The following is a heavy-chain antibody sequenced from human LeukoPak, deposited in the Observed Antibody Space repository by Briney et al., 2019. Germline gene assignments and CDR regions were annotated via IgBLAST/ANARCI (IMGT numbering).Heavy chain of an antibody. CDR2: ISSNGGST. J-gene: IGHJ4*02. CDR1: GFTFSSYA. V-gene: IGHV3-64D*06. CDR3: VKRLNNYFDY. Sequence: PGGSLRLSCSASGFTFSSYAMHWVRQAPGKGLEFVSGISSNGGSTYYTDPVKGRLTISRDNSKNTVYPQMSSLRPEDTAVYFCVKRLNNYFDYWGQGTLVTVSS. D-gene: IGHD4/OR15-4a*01.